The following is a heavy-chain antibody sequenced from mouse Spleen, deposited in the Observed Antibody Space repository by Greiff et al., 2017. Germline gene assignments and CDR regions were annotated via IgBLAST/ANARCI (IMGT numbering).Heavy chain of an antibody. Sequence: QVQLKQSGAELVRPGASVTLSCKASGYTFTDYEMHWVKQTPVHGLEWIGAIDPETGGTAYNQKFKGKAILTADKSSSTAYMELRSLTSEDSAVYYCTRGYYGNYGGYFDVWGAGTTVTVSS. V-gene: IGHV1-15*01. CDR2: IDPETGGT. CDR3: TRGYYGNYGGYFDV. D-gene: IGHD2-1*01. CDR1: GYTFTDYE. J-gene: IGHJ1*01.